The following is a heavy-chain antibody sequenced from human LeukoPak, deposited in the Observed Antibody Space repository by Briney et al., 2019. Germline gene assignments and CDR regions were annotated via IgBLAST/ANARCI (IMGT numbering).Heavy chain of an antibody. CDR3: ARTLSRWDPFDY. CDR1: GGSISSYF. J-gene: IGHJ4*02. Sequence: PSETLSLTCTISGGSISSYFWSWIRQPPGKGLEWIGYIYYTGSTNYNPSLESRVIISLDTSKNQFSLKLSSVTAADTAVYYCARTLSRWDPFDYWGQGTLVTVSS. V-gene: IGHV4-59*01. CDR2: IYYTGST. D-gene: IGHD1-26*01.